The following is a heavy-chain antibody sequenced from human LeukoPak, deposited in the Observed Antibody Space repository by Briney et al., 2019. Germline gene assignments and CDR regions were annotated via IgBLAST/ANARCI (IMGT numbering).Heavy chain of an antibody. V-gene: IGHV1-18*01. J-gene: IGHJ4*02. CDR1: GYTFTNYG. CDR2: ISAYNGDT. Sequence: ASVTVSCKASGYTFTNYGITWVRQAPGQGLEWMGWISAYNGDTNYAVNLQSRVTMTTDTSTNTAYMELRSLRSDDTAVYYCARDRGYYGGNSYFDHWGQGNLVTVSS. CDR3: ARDRGYYGGNSYFDH. D-gene: IGHD4-23*01.